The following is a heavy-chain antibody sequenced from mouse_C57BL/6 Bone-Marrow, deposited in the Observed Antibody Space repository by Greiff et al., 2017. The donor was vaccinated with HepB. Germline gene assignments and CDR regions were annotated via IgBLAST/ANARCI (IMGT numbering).Heavy chain of an antibody. CDR1: GYAFTNYL. V-gene: IGHV1-54*01. D-gene: IGHD1-1*01. CDR3: ARSAIITTVGNFDY. Sequence: VQLQQSGAELVRPGTSVKVSCKASGYAFTNYLIEWVKQRPGQGLEWIGVINPGSGGTNYNEKFKGKATLTADKSSSTAYMQLSSLTSEDSAVYFCARSAIITTVGNFDYWGQGTTLTVSS. J-gene: IGHJ2*01. CDR2: INPGSGGT.